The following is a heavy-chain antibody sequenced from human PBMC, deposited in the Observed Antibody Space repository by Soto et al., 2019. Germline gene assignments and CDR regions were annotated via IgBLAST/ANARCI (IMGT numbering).Heavy chain of an antibody. V-gene: IGHV3-66*01. D-gene: IGHD4-17*01. CDR3: ATRMTTAPY. CDR1: GFAVSANY. CDR2: IYGGGDT. Sequence: EAHLVGSGGGLVQPGGSLRLSCAAAGFAVSANYWSWVRKAPGKGLGWVSLIYGGGDTDSADSVRGRCTISIDNSKNTLYLQMNSLKAEYTAVYYCATRMTTAPYWGQGALVNVSS. J-gene: IGHJ4*02.